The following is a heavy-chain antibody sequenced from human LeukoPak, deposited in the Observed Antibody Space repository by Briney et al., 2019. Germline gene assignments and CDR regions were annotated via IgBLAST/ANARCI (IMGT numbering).Heavy chain of an antibody. J-gene: IGHJ6*03. CDR2: IYYSGST. V-gene: IGHV4-39*07. D-gene: IGHD1-1*01. Sequence: SETLSLTCTVSGGSISSSSYYWGWIRQPPGKGLEWIGSIYYSGSTYYNPSLKSRVTISVDTSKNQFSLKLSSVTAADTAVYYCARGFGGTTQVGYYYYYMDVWGKGTTVTVSS. CDR1: GGSISSSSYY. CDR3: ARGFGGTTQVGYYYYYMDV.